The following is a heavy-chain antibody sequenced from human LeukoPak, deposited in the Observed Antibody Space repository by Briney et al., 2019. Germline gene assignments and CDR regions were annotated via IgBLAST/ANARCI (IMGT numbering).Heavy chain of an antibody. CDR2: ISGSGISA. Sequence: GGSLRLSCAASGFTFSDYSMNWVRQVPGKGLEWLTAISGSGISAYYADSVKGRFTISRDNSKNTLYLQMTGLRVEDTAFYYCAKDRRIADAPGDWFESWGQGTLVSVSS. D-gene: IGHD6-6*01. V-gene: IGHV3-23*01. J-gene: IGHJ5*02. CDR1: GFTFSDYS. CDR3: AKDRRIADAPGDWFES.